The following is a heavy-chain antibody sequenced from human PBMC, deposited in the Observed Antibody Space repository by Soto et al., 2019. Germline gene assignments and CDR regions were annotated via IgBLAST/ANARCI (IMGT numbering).Heavy chain of an antibody. CDR2: ISDSGGKI. D-gene: IGHD2-8*01. CDR3: VKDRMVYAD. V-gene: IGHV3-23*01. CDR1: GFTFSNYA. Sequence: GSLRLSCAASGFTFSNYAMSWVRQAPGKGLEWVSAISDSGGKIYYIDSVKGRFTISRDNSKNTVYLQMNSLRGEDTAVYYCVKDRMVYADWGQGTLVTVSS. J-gene: IGHJ4*02.